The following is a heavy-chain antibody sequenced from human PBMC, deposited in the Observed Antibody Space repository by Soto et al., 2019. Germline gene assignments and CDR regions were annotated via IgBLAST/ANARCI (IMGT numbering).Heavy chain of an antibody. CDR3: ARHRAAYYYGSGSPYYYYYYGMDV. V-gene: IGHV5-10-1*01. Sequence: PGESLKISCKGSGYSFTSYWISWVRQMPGKGLEWMGRIDPSDSYTNYSPSFQGHVTISADKSISTAYLQWSSLKASDTAMYYCARHRAAYYYGSGSPYYYYYYGMDVWGQGTTVTVSS. J-gene: IGHJ6*02. D-gene: IGHD3-10*01. CDR2: IDPSDSYT. CDR1: GYSFTSYW.